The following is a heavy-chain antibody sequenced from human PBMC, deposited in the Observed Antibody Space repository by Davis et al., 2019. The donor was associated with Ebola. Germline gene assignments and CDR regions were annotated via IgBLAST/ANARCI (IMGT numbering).Heavy chain of an antibody. J-gene: IGHJ5*02. Sequence: SETLSLTCTVSGGSLISGGYYWSWIRQRPGKGLEWIGYIYYTGKTYYNPSLESRLTMSVDTSKNQFSLKLTSVTVADTAVYYCARDYGSNFNFFDPRGQGTLVTVSS. CDR3: ARDYGSNFNFFDP. CDR1: GGSLISGGYY. D-gene: IGHD6-13*01. V-gene: IGHV4-31*03. CDR2: IYYTGKT.